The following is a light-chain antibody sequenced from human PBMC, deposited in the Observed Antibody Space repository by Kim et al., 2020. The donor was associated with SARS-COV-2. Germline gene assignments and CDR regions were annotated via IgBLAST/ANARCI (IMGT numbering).Light chain of an antibody. Sequence: GDRGTITCRASQSISTWLAWYQQKPGKAPKRLIYDASTLENGVPSRFSGSGSGTEFTLTISSLQPDDFATYFCQQYNSYSWTFGQGTKVDIK. V-gene: IGKV1-5*01. J-gene: IGKJ1*01. CDR3: QQYNSYSWT. CDR2: DAS. CDR1: QSISTW.